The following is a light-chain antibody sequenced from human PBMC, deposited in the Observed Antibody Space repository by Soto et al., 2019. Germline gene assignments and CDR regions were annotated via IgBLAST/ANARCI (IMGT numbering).Light chain of an antibody. Sequence: DTQMTQSPSSVSASVGDRVTITCRASQGVNAWLAWYQKKPGKAPELLIYEASTLHSGAPSRFSGSGSGTDFTLTISSLQPEDFATYYCQQANSFPLTFGGGTKVEVQ. V-gene: IGKV1-12*01. J-gene: IGKJ4*01. CDR3: QQANSFPLT. CDR1: QGVNAW. CDR2: EAS.